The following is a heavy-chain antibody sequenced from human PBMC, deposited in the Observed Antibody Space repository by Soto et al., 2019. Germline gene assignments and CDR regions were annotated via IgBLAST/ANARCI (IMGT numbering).Heavy chain of an antibody. V-gene: IGHV4-38-2*02. CDR3: ARVHVMVAAGSTFDY. CDR2: IYHSGTT. Sequence: PSETLSLTCTVSGDSIIRGYYWAWIRQPPGKGLEWVASIYHSGTTYYNPSLTSRVTISVDTSNSQFSLKLTSVTAADTAVYYCARVHVMVAAGSTFDYWGHGTLVTVPS. CDR1: GDSIIRGYY. J-gene: IGHJ4*01. D-gene: IGHD6-19*01.